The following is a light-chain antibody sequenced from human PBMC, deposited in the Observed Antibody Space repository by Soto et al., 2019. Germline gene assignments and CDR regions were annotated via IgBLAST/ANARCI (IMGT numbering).Light chain of an antibody. CDR2: GAS. Sequence: EIVLTQSPGTLSLSPGERATLSCRASQSVSSSYLAWYQQKPGQAPRLLIYGASSWATGVPDRFSGSGSGTDFTFTISRLEPEDFAVYYCQQYGSSPKTFGQGTKVEIK. CDR3: QQYGSSPKT. J-gene: IGKJ1*01. CDR1: QSVSSSY. V-gene: IGKV3-20*01.